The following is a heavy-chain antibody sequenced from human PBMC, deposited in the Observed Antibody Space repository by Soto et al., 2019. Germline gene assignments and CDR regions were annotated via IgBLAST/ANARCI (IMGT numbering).Heavy chain of an antibody. Sequence: SETLSLTCAVYGGSFSGYYCYWIRQPPGKGLEWIGEINHSGSTNYNPSLKSRVTISVDTSKNQFSLKVSSVTAADTAVYYCARGSPIVLVPAALAPAPLRRGMDVWGQGTTVTVSS. J-gene: IGHJ6*02. CDR2: INHSGST. CDR1: GGSFSGYY. CDR3: ARGSPIVLVPAALAPAPLRRGMDV. D-gene: IGHD2-2*01. V-gene: IGHV4-34*01.